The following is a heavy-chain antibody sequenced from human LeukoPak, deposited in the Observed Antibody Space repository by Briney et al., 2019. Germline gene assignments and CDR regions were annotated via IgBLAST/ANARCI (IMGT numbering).Heavy chain of an antibody. Sequence: GGSLRLSCAASGFTFSSYAMSWVRQAPGRGLEWVSLIGGIVDNTHYADSVKGRFTISRDNSKNTLYLQMNSLRAEDTAVYYCALDYDSSCHTPGWFDPWGQGTLVTVSS. D-gene: IGHD3-22*01. V-gene: IGHV3-23*01. J-gene: IGHJ5*02. CDR3: ALDYDSSCHTPGWFDP. CDR1: GFTFSSYA. CDR2: IGGIVDNT.